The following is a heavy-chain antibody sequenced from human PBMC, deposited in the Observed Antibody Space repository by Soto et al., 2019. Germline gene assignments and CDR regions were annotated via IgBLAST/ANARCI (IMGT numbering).Heavy chain of an antibody. CDR1: GFTFSNYG. Sequence: QVQLVESGGGVVQPGRSLRLSCAASGFTFSNYGMHWVRQAPGKGLEWVTTISSDGNDKYYAGSVKGRFTISRDNSENTLDLQMNGLTAEDTAVYYCAKGSFSAHQFLDHCGQGTLVTVSS. V-gene: IGHV3-30*18. J-gene: IGHJ4*02. CDR3: AKGSFSAHQFLDH. CDR2: ISSDGNDK. D-gene: IGHD3-10*01.